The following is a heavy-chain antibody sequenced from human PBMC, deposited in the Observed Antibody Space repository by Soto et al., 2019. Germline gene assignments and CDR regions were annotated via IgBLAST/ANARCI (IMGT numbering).Heavy chain of an antibody. D-gene: IGHD3-9*01. CDR3: ARVIGRPLVGWDAFDI. V-gene: IGHV1-2*04. J-gene: IGHJ3*02. CDR1: GYTFTGYY. Sequence: ASVKVSCKASGYTFTGYYMHWVRQAPGQGLEWMGWINPNSGGTNYAQKFQGWVTMTRDTSISTAYMELSRLRSDDTAVYYCARVIGRPLVGWDAFDIWGQGTMVTVSS. CDR2: INPNSGGT.